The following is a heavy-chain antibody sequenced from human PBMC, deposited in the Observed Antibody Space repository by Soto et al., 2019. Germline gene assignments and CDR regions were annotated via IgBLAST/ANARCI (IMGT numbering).Heavy chain of an antibody. D-gene: IGHD1-7*01. Sequence: GGSLGLACEVSVLAFSNFAMSWVRQAPGKGLEWDSAIGGSSGTTFYADSVKGRFTISKDYAKNMLYLQMNSLRAEDTAVYYCAKFKGFNWNYVFDYWGQGVPVTVSS. CDR2: IGGSSGTT. CDR3: AKFKGFNWNYVFDY. J-gene: IGHJ4*02. CDR1: VLAFSNFA. V-gene: IGHV3-23*01.